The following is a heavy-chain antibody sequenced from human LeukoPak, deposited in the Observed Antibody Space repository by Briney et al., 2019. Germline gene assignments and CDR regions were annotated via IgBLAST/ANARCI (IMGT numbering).Heavy chain of an antibody. CDR3: ARDQEAFDY. V-gene: IGHV1-3*01. CDR2: INAGNGNT. Sequence: ASVKVSCKASGYTFTSYAMHWVRQAPGQRLEWMGWINAGNGNTKYSQKFQGRVTVTRDTSTSTVHMELSGLRSEDTAVYYCARDQEAFDYWGQGTLVTVSS. CDR1: GYTFTSYA. J-gene: IGHJ4*02.